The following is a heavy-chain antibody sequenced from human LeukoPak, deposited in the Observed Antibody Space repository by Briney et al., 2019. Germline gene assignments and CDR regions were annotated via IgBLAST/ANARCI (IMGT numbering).Heavy chain of an antibody. D-gene: IGHD2-15*01. CDR2: IYYSEST. CDR1: GGSISSGDYY. Sequence: PSETLSLTCTVSGGSISSGDYYWSWIRQPPGKGLEWIGYIYYSESTYYNPSLKSRVTISVDTSKNQFSLKLSSVTAADTAVYYCARDPPIGYCSGGSCYEDGDYWGQGTLVTVSS. CDR3: ARDPPIGYCSGGSCYEDGDY. V-gene: IGHV4-30-4*01. J-gene: IGHJ4*02.